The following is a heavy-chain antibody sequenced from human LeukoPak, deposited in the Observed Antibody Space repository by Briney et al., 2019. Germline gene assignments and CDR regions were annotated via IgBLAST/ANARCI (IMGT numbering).Heavy chain of an antibody. J-gene: IGHJ3*02. CDR1: GFTVSSNY. D-gene: IGHD5-24*01. CDR2: IYSGGST. Sequence: GGSLRLSCAASGFTVSSNYMSWVRQAPGKGLEWVSVIYSGGSTYYADSVKGRFTISRDNSKNTLYLQMNSLRAEDTAVYYCARGKDGYNYPDAFDIWGQGTMVTVSS. V-gene: IGHV3-66*01. CDR3: ARGKDGYNYPDAFDI.